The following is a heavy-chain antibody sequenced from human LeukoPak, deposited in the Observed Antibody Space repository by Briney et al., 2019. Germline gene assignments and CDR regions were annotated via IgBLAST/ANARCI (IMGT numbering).Heavy chain of an antibody. J-gene: IGHJ5*02. V-gene: IGHV4-38-2*02. D-gene: IGHD6-13*01. CDR1: GYSISSGYY. CDR2: IYHSGST. Sequence: SETLSLTCTVSGYSISSGYYWGWIRQPPGKGLEWIGSIYHSGSTYYNPSLKSRVTISVDTSKNQFSLQLNSVTPEDTAVYYCAREIAAALFPVGWFDPWGQGTLVTVSS. CDR3: AREIAAALFPVGWFDP.